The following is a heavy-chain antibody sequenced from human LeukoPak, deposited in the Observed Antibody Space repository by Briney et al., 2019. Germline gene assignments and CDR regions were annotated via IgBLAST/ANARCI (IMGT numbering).Heavy chain of an antibody. Sequence: GGSLRLSCAASGFTVSSNYMSWVRQAPGKGLEWVSVISGSGDNRNYADSVKGRFTISRDNSKNTLYLQMNSLRAEDTAVYYSAKDRANWGSVHDYWGQGTLVTVSS. J-gene: IGHJ4*02. D-gene: IGHD7-27*01. V-gene: IGHV3-23*01. CDR3: AKDRANWGSVHDY. CDR1: GFTVSSNY. CDR2: ISGSGDNR.